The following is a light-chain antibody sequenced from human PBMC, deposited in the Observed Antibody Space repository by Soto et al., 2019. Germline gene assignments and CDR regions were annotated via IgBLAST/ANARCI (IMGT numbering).Light chain of an antibody. CDR2: GAA. V-gene: IGKV3-20*01. CDR1: QSFSSPY. Sequence: ENVLTQSPGTLSLSPGERATLSCRASQSFSSPYLAWYQQKPGQAPRLLIYGAATRATGVPDRFSGSGFGTDFTLSISSLEPEDFAVYYCQQYEDSPFTFGPGTKVDIK. J-gene: IGKJ3*01. CDR3: QQYEDSPFT.